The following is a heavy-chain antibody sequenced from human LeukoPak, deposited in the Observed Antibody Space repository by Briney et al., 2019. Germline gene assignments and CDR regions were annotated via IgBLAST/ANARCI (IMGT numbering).Heavy chain of an antibody. CDR2: IYYSGST. CDR1: GGSIRSYY. V-gene: IGHV4-59*01. D-gene: IGHD3-9*01. Sequence: SETLSLTCTVSGGSIRSYYWNWIRPPPGKGLEWIGYIYYSGSTNYNPSLKSRVTISVDTSKNQFSLKLSSVTAADTAVYYCARDDRFLTGDYGEGYFDYWGQGTLVTVSS. CDR3: ARDDRFLTGDYGEGYFDY. J-gene: IGHJ4*02.